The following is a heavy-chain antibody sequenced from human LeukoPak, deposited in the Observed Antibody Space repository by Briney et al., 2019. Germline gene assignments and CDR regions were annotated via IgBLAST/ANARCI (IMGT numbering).Heavy chain of an antibody. D-gene: IGHD3-16*02. CDR1: GYTFTGYY. CDR2: INPNSGGT. J-gene: IGHJ4*02. V-gene: IGHV1-2*02. Sequence: ASVKVSCKASGYTFTGYYMHWVRQAPGQGLEWMGWINPNSGGTNYAQKFQGRVTMTRDMSTTTVYMELSSLTSEDTAVYYCARDGRVTFGGVIVMTSFFFDYWGQGILVTVSS. CDR3: ARDGRVTFGGVIVMTSFFFDY.